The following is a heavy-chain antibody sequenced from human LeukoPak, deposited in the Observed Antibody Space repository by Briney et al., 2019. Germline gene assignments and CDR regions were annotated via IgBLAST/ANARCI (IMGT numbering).Heavy chain of an antibody. D-gene: IGHD3-3*01. CDR3: ARDAQHDFWSGYYYFDY. V-gene: IGHV4-39*07. CDR1: GGSISSSSYY. Sequence: PSETLSLTCTVSGGSISSSSYYWGWIRQPPGKGLEWIGSIFYSGSTYYNPSLKSRLTVSLDTSKNQFSLKLSSVIAADTAVYYCARDAQHDFWSGYYYFDYWGQGTLVTVSS. CDR2: IFYSGST. J-gene: IGHJ4*02.